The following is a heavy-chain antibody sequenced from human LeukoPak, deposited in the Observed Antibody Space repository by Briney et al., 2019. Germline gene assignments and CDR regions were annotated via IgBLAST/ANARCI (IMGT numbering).Heavy chain of an antibody. V-gene: IGHV1-2*02. J-gene: IGHJ4*02. Sequence: GASVKVSCKASGYTFTGYYMHWVRQAPGQGLEWMGWINPNSGGTNYAQKFQGRVTMTRDTSISTAYMELSRLRSDDTAVYYCARAPDFWSGYCDHWGQGTLVTVSS. CDR3: ARAPDFWSGYCDH. D-gene: IGHD3-3*01. CDR2: INPNSGGT. CDR1: GYTFTGYY.